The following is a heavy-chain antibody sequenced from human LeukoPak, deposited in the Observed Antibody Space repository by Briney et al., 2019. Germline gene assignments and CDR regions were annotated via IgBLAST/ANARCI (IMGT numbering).Heavy chain of an antibody. CDR1: VDSISSYY. D-gene: IGHD6-13*01. CDR2: IYTTGST. Sequence: SETLSLTCSVSVDSISSYYWSWIRQPAGKGLGWIGRIYTTGSTNYNPSLKSRVTMSVDTSKNQFSLKLSSVTAADTAVYYCARGIAAAAKQGGFDFWGQGTLVTVSS. J-gene: IGHJ4*02. CDR3: ARGIAAAAKQGGFDF. V-gene: IGHV4-4*07.